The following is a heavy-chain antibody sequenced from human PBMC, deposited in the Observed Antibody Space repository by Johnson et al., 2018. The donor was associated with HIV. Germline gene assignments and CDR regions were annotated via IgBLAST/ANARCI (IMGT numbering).Heavy chain of an antibody. CDR2: VNWNGGRT. CDR1: GFTFDDYG. J-gene: IGHJ3*01. V-gene: IGHV3-20*04. Sequence: VQLVESGGGVVRPGGSLRLSCAASGFTFDDYGMSWVRQTPGKGLEWVSGVNWNGGRTGYADSVKGRFTISRDNAKNSLYLQMSSLRAEDTALYYCARASPSSVVVTATLVAAFDFWGQGTMVTVSS. CDR3: ARASPSSVVVTATLVAAFDF. D-gene: IGHD2-21*02.